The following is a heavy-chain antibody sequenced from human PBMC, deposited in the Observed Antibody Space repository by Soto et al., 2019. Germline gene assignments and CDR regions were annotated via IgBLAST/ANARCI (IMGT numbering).Heavy chain of an antibody. D-gene: IGHD1-1*01. V-gene: IGHV4-61*01. CDR1: GGSVSSGSYQ. CDR3: ARVPYNWGNWNNPSDYFDY. J-gene: IGHJ4*02. Sequence: SETLSLTCTVSGGSVSSGSYQWSWIRQPPGKGLEWIGYVYYSGTTKYNPSLKSRVTVSVDTSRNQFSLKLTSVTAADTAVYYCARVPYNWGNWNNPSDYFDYWGQGPRVTVAS. CDR2: VYYSGTT.